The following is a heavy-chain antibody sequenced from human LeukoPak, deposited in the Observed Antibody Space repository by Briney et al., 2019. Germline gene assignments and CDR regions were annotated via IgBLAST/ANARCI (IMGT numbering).Heavy chain of an antibody. D-gene: IGHD3-3*02. V-gene: IGHV4-59*12. CDR1: GGSITSYY. J-gene: IGHJ4*02. CDR2: IFYARST. CDR3: ARIGPILGAAWVDY. Sequence: PSETLSLTCTVSGGSITSYYWSWIRQPPGKGLEWIGYIFYARSTYYNPSLKSRVTMSVDTSKNQFSLRLSSVTAVDTAVYYCARIGPILGAAWVDYWGQGTLVSVSS.